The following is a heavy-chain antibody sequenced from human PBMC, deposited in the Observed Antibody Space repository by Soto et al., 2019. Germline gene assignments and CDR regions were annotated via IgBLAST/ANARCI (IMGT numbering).Heavy chain of an antibody. D-gene: IGHD1-1*01. Sequence: GGSLRLSCAASGFTFSSYSMNWVRQAPGKGLEWVSSISSSSSYIYYADSVKGRFTISRDNAKNSLYLQMNSLRAEDTAVYYCARFEGIKMAERDYYYYGMDVWGQGTTVTVSS. J-gene: IGHJ6*02. CDR1: GFTFSSYS. V-gene: IGHV3-21*01. CDR2: ISSSSSYI. CDR3: ARFEGIKMAERDYYYYGMDV.